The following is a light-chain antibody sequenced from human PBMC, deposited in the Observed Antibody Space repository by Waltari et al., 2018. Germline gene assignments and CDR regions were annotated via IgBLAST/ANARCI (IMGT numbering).Light chain of an antibody. CDR2: EVT. Sequence: QSALTQPASVSGSPGQSITVPCIGTSGDIGDYNYVSWYPQHPGKGPQLLIYEVTTRPSWVSDRFSASKSGNTASLTIFDLQPEDGAYYSCSSYTRGFTPYVFGTGTKVTV. V-gene: IGLV2-14*01. CDR1: SGDIGDYNY. CDR3: SSYTRGFTPYV. J-gene: IGLJ1*01.